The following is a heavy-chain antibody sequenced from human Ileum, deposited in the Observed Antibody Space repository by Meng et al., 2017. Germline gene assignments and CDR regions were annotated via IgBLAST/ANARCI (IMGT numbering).Heavy chain of an antibody. CDR2: IYYSGSI. CDR3: ARDSGWFDR. Sequence: QLTEPAPGLVRRSGPLPLTCPVSGGSVSSGLYYWSWIRQPPGKGLEWIGYIYYSGSINYNPSLKSRVTISVDTSKNQFSLNLSSVTAADTAVYYCARDSGWFDRWGQGTLVTVSS. J-gene: IGHJ5*02. CDR1: GGSVSSGLYY. V-gene: IGHV4-61*01.